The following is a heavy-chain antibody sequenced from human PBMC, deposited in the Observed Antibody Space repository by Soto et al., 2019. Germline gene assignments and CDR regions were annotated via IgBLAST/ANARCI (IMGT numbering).Heavy chain of an antibody. V-gene: IGHV4-34*01. Sequence: QVQLQQGGAGLLKPSETLSLTCAVYGGSFSGYYWTWIRQPPGTGLEWIGEINHSGRTNYNPSLQSRVTISVDTSKNQFSLKLTSVTAADTAVYYCARDKITGLFDYWGKGTLVTVSS. CDR3: ARDKITGLFDY. J-gene: IGHJ4*02. CDR2: INHSGRT. CDR1: GGSFSGYY. D-gene: IGHD2-8*02.